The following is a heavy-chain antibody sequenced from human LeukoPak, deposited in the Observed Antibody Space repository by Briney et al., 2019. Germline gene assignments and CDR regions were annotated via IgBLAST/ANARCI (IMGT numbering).Heavy chain of an antibody. CDR1: GFSFSSYS. CDR3: AKRRGLELLYYYYMDV. V-gene: IGHV3-30*18. CDR2: ISYDGSNK. J-gene: IGHJ6*03. Sequence: PGGSLRLSCAASGFSFSSYSMNWVRQAPGKGLEWVAVISYDGSNKYYADSVKGRFTISRDNSKNTLYLQMNSLRAEDTAVYYCAKRRGLELLYYYYMDVWGRGTTVTVSS. D-gene: IGHD1-7*01.